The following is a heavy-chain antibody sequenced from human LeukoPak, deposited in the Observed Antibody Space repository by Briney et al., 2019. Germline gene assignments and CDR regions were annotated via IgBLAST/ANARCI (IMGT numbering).Heavy chain of an antibody. CDR1: GFTFSTFA. V-gene: IGHV3-7*01. Sequence: GTSLRLSCAASGFTFSTFAMNWVRQAPGKGLEWVANIKQDGSEKYYVDSVKGRFTISRDNAKNSLYLQVNSLRAEDTAVYYCARNQRRLDYWGQGTLVTVSS. D-gene: IGHD1-14*01. CDR3: ARNQRRLDY. CDR2: IKQDGSEK. J-gene: IGHJ4*02.